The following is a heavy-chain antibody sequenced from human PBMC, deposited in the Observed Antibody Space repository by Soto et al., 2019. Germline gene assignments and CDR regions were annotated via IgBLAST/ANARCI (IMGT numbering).Heavy chain of an antibody. V-gene: IGHV2-26*01. CDR3: ARVARAYGDFLYGMDV. D-gene: IGHD4-17*01. J-gene: IGHJ6*02. Sequence: QVTLKESGPVVVKPTETLTLTCTVSGFSLSNARMGVSWIRQPPGKALEWLAHILSNDEKSYVTSLKSRLTTPXXTXKXXVVLTMTNMDPVDTATYYCARVARAYGDFLYGMDVWGQGTTVTVSS. CDR1: GFSLSNARMG. CDR2: ILSNDEK.